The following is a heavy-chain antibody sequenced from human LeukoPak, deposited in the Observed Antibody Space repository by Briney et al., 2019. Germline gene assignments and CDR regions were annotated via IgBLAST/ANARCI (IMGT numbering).Heavy chain of an antibody. CDR1: GFTFSSYA. V-gene: IGHV3-23*01. CDR2: ISGSGGST. D-gene: IGHD2-15*01. Sequence: GSLXXXCAASGFTFSSYAMSWVRQAPGKGLEWVSAISGSGGSTYYADSVKGRFTISRDNSKNTLYLQMNSLRAEDTAVYYCAKSSVGDAFDIWGQGTMVTVSS. CDR3: AKSSVGDAFDI. J-gene: IGHJ3*02.